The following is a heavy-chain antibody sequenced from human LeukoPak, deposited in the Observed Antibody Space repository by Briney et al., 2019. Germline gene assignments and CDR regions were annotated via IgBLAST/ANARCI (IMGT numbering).Heavy chain of an antibody. Sequence: AGGSLRLSCAASGSTFSRSWMNWVRQAPGKGLMWVSRINPDGTDTTYADSVRGRFTIFRDNAKTTVYLQMNSLRAEDTALYYCAKDSLPSYGGYFGYWGQGTLVTVSS. V-gene: IGHV3-74*01. J-gene: IGHJ4*02. D-gene: IGHD3-16*01. CDR1: GSTFSRSW. CDR2: INPDGTDT. CDR3: AKDSLPSYGGYFGY.